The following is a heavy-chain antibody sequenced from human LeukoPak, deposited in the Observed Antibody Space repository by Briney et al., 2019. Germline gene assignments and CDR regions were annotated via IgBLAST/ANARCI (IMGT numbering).Heavy chain of an antibody. CDR2: VTGNGDNT. Sequence: GGSLRLSCAASGFTFSSYAMSWVRQAPGKGLEWVSSVTGNGDNTFHADSVKGRFTISRDNAKNSLYLQMNSLRVEDTAVYYCGRSPDGVDNWGQGTLVTVSS. CDR3: GRSPDGVDN. J-gene: IGHJ4*02. V-gene: IGHV3-23*01. D-gene: IGHD3-10*01. CDR1: GFTFSSYA.